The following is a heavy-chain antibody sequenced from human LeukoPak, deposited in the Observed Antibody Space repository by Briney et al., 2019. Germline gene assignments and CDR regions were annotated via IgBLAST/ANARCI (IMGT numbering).Heavy chain of an antibody. V-gene: IGHV4-39*07. CDR2: IYYSGST. CDR1: GGSISSSSYY. D-gene: IGHD6-13*01. Sequence: PSETLSLTCTVSGGSISSSSYYWGWIRQPPGKGLEWIGSIYYSGSTYYNPSLKSRVTISVDTSKNQFSLKLSSVTAADTAVYYCARGEAAATRGYYMDVWGKGTTVTVSS. CDR3: ARGEAAATRGYYMDV. J-gene: IGHJ6*03.